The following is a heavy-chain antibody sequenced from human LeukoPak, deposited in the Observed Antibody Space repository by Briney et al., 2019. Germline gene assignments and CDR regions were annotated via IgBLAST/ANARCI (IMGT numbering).Heavy chain of an antibody. Sequence: PGGSLRLSCAASGFTFSSYDMHWVRQAPGKGLEWVAVISYNGNNKYCADSVKGRFTISRDNSKKTLYLQMNSLRAEDTAVYYCARDGYNEEDWYFDLWGRGILVTVSS. J-gene: IGHJ2*01. V-gene: IGHV3-30-3*01. D-gene: IGHD5-24*01. CDR2: ISYNGNNK. CDR3: ARDGYNEEDWYFDL. CDR1: GFTFSSYD.